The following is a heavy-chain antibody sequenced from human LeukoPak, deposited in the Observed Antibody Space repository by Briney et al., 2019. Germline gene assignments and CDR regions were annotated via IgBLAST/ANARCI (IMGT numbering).Heavy chain of an antibody. CDR2: IYYSGST. V-gene: IGHV4-31*03. J-gene: IGHJ5*02. CDR3: ARVEWFGERWFDP. Sequence: SETLSLTCTVSGGSISSSSYYWGWIRQPPGKGLEWIGYIYYSGSTYYNPSLKSRVTISVDTSKNQFSLKLSSVTAADTAVYYCARVEWFGERWFDPWGQGTLVTVSS. CDR1: GGSISSSSYY. D-gene: IGHD3-10*01.